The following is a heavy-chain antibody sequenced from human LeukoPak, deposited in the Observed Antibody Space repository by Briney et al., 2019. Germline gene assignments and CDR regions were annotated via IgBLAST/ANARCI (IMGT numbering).Heavy chain of an antibody. CDR3: ARDLRYDFWSGPHNWFDP. CDR2: ISYDGSNK. V-gene: IGHV3-30-3*01. Sequence: GGSLRLSCAASGFTFSSYAMHWVRQAPGKGLEWVAVISYDGSNKYYADSVKDRFTISRDNSKNTLYLQMNSLRAEDTAVYYCARDLRYDFWSGPHNWFDPWGQGTLVTVSS. D-gene: IGHD3-3*01. J-gene: IGHJ5*02. CDR1: GFTFSSYA.